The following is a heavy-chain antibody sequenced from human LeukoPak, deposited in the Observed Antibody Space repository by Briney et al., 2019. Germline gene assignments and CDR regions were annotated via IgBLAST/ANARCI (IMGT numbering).Heavy chain of an antibody. CDR2: IIPIFGTA. Sequence: ASVKVSCKASGGTFSSYAISWVRQAPGQGLEWMGRIIPIFGTANYAQKFQGRVTITTDESTSTAYMELSSLRSEDTAVYYCASSLTGVFSAATVLDYWGQGTLVTVSS. CDR1: GGTFSSYA. J-gene: IGHJ4*02. V-gene: IGHV1-69*05. D-gene: IGHD2-15*01. CDR3: ASSLTGVFSAATVLDY.